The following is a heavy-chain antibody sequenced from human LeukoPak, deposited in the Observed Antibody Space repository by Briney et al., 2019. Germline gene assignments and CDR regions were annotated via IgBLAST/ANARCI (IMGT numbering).Heavy chain of an antibody. V-gene: IGHV3-7*01. Sequence: GGSLRLSCAASGFTFSNFWMSWVRQAPGKGPEWLATIRQDGGDKWYVDSVKGRFTISRDNAKNSLYLQMNSLRAEDTAVYYCARYFDNTGYSWRRFDYWGQGALVTVSS. D-gene: IGHD3-22*01. J-gene: IGHJ4*02. CDR3: ARYFDNTGYSWRRFDY. CDR1: GFTFSNFW. CDR2: IRQDGGDK.